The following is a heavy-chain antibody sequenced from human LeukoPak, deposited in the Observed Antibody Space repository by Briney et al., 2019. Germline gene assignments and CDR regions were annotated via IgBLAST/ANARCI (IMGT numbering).Heavy chain of an antibody. J-gene: IGHJ4*02. V-gene: IGHV3-30*18. CDR1: GFTLSSCG. Sequence: GRSLRLSCAVSGFTLSSCGMHWVRQAPGKGLEWLAGISHDGGNKYYADSVKGRFTISRDNSRNTLDLQMNSLRAEHTALYYCAKETMVTLGSYFHYWGQGTQVTVSS. CDR2: ISHDGGNK. CDR3: AKETMVTLGSYFHY. D-gene: IGHD4-23*01.